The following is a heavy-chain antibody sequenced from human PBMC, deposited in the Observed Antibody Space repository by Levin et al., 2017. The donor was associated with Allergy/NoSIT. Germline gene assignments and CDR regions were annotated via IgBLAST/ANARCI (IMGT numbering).Heavy chain of an antibody. V-gene: IGHV4-31*03. CDR2: IYYSGST. CDR1: GGSISSGGYY. J-gene: IGHJ4*02. D-gene: IGHD3-9*01. Sequence: LRLSCTVSGGSISSGGYYWSWIRQHPGKGLEWIGYIYYSGSTYYNPSLKSRVTISVDTSKNQFSLKLSSVTAADTAVYYCASGREYYDILTGYYPAYYFDYWGQGTLVTVSS. CDR3: ASGREYYDILTGYYPAYYFDY.